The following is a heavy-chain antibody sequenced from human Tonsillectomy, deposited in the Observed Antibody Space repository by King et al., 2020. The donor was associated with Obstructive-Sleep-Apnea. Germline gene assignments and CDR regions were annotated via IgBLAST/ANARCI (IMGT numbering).Heavy chain of an antibody. CDR3: AREYYYGSGLGYFQH. J-gene: IGHJ1*01. Sequence: VQLVESGGGLVKPGGSLRLSCAASGFTFSSYSMNWVRQAPGKGLEGVSSISSSSSYIYYADSMKGRFTISRDNAKNSLYLQMNSLRAEDTAVYYCAREYYYGSGLGYFQHWGQGTLVTVSS. D-gene: IGHD3-10*01. CDR2: ISSSSSYI. V-gene: IGHV3-21*01. CDR1: GFTFSSYS.